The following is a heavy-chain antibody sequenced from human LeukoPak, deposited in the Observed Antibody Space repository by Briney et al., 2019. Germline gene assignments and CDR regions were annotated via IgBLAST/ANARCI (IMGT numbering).Heavy chain of an antibody. V-gene: IGHV3-9*01. CDR1: GFTFDDYA. CDR2: ISWNSGSI. J-gene: IGHJ6*02. CDR3: AKGYYYYGMDV. Sequence: PGRSLRLSCAASGFTFDDYAMHWVRQAPGKGLEWVSGISWNSGSIGYADSVKGRFTISRDNAKNPLYLQMNSLRAEDTALYYCAKGYYYYGMDVWGQGTTVTVSS.